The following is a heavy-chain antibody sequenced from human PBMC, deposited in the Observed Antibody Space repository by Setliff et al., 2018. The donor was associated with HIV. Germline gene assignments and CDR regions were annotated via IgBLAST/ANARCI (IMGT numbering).Heavy chain of an antibody. CDR3: ARHSPSDY. CDR2: IYNSAST. Sequence: SETLSLTCTVSGDSISTDYWTWTRQPPGKGLEWIGYIYNSASTSYNPSLKSRVTISVDTSKNQFSLKLSSVTAADTAVYYCARHSPSDYWGQGTQVTVSS. V-gene: IGHV4-59*08. CDR1: GDSISTDY. J-gene: IGHJ4*02.